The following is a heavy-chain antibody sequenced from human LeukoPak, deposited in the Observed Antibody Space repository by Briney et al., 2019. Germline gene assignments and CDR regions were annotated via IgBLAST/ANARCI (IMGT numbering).Heavy chain of an antibody. J-gene: IGHJ5*02. CDR2: MNPNSGNT. V-gene: IGHV1-8*03. Sequence: ASVKVSCKASGYTFTSYDINWVRQATGQGLEWMGWMNPNSGNTGYAQKFQGRVTITRNTSISTAYMELSSLRSEDTAVYYCAREGGYCSSTSCQGWFDPWGQGTLVTVSS. CDR1: GYTFTSYD. D-gene: IGHD2-2*01. CDR3: AREGGYCSSTSCQGWFDP.